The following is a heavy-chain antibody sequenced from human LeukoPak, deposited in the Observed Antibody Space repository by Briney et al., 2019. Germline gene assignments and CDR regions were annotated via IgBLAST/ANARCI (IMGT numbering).Heavy chain of an antibody. Sequence: SETLSLTCTVSGGSISSHYWSWIRQPPGKGLEWIGYIYYSGSTNYNPSLKSRVTISVDTSKNQFSLKLSSVTAADTAVYYCARSRCSSTSCYLGDFDYWGQGTLVTVPS. CDR1: GGSISSHY. J-gene: IGHJ4*02. D-gene: IGHD2-2*01. V-gene: IGHV4-59*11. CDR3: ARSRCSSTSCYLGDFDY. CDR2: IYYSGST.